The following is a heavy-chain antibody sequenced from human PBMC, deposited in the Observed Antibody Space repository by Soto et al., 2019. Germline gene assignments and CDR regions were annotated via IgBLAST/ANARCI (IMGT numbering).Heavy chain of an antibody. CDR3: AADSDYGDYYFDY. CDR2: IVVGSGNT. CDR1: GFTFTSSA. D-gene: IGHD4-17*01. V-gene: IGHV1-58*02. Sequence: SVKVSCKASGFTFTSSARQWVRQARGQRLEWIGWIVVGSGNTNYAQKFQERVTITRDMSTSTAYMELSSLRSEDTAVYYCAADSDYGDYYFDYWGQGTLVTVSS. J-gene: IGHJ4*02.